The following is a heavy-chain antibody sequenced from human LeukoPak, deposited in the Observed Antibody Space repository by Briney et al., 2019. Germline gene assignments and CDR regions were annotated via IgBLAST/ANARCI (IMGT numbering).Heavy chain of an antibody. V-gene: IGHV4-59*01. CDR2: IYYSGST. J-gene: IGHJ4*02. CDR3: AKLTGDFWSAYYVYY. D-gene: IGHD3-3*01. CDR1: GGSISSYY. Sequence: PSETLSLTCTVSGGSISSYYWSWIRQPPGKGLEWIGYIYYSGSTNCNPSLKSRVTISVHTSKNQFSLKLSSVTAADTAVYYCAKLTGDFWSAYYVYYWGQGTLVTVSS.